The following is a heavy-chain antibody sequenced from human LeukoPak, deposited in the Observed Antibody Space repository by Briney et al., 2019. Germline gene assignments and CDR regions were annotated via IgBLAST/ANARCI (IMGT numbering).Heavy chain of an antibody. CDR2: IYYSGST. CDR3: ATGRDGNFDY. D-gene: IGHD5-24*01. Sequence: PSETLSLTCAVYGGSFSGYYWSWLRQPPGKGLEWIGYIYYSGSTNYNPSLKSRVTMSVDTSKNQFSLKLSSVTAADTAVYYCATGRDGNFDYWGQGTLVTVSS. CDR1: GGSFSGYY. V-gene: IGHV4-59*01. J-gene: IGHJ4*02.